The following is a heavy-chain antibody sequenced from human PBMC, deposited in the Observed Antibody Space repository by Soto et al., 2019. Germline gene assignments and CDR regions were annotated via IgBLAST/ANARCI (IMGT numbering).Heavy chain of an antibody. J-gene: IGHJ4*02. CDR3: AKDVGSWQGGFDY. V-gene: IGHV3-23*01. CDR2: ISGSGGST. CDR1: GFTFSSYA. D-gene: IGHD6-13*01. Sequence: GGSLRLSCAASGFTFSSYAMSWVRQAPGKELEWVSAISGSGGSTYYADSVKGRFTISRDNSKNTLYLQMNSLRAEDTAVYYCAKDVGSWQGGFDYWGQGTLVTVSS.